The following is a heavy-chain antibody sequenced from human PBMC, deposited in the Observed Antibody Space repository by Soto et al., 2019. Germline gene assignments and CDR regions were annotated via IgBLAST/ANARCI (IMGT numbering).Heavy chain of an antibody. D-gene: IGHD3-3*01. CDR3: AKCGLRFLEWLLSGYFDY. CDR1: GFTFSSYG. CDR2: ISYDGSNK. Sequence: GGSLRLSCAASGFTFSSYGMHWVRQAPGKGLEWVAVISYDGSNKYYADSVKGRFTISRDNSKNTLYLQMNSLRAEDTAVYYCAKCGLRFLEWLLSGYFDYWGQGTLVTVSS. V-gene: IGHV3-30*18. J-gene: IGHJ4*02.